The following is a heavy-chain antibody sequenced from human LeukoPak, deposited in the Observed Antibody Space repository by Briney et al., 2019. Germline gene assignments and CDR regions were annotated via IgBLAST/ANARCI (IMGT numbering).Heavy chain of an antibody. CDR2: IKQDGIEK. J-gene: IGHJ4*02. D-gene: IGHD6-13*01. CDR3: ASERPSSSWYDY. Sequence: GGSLRLSCAACGFSFSTHLMTWLRQARGRGLEWVANIKQDGIEKYYADSVRGRFTISRDNAKNSLFLQMNSLRDEDTAVYYCASERPSSSWYDYWGQGTLVTVSS. CDR1: GFSFSTHL. V-gene: IGHV3-7*01.